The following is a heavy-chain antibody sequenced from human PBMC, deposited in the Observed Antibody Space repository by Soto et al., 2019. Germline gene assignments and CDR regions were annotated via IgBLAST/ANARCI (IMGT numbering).Heavy chain of an antibody. CDR3: AKTPWCSGGSCYFPFDY. CDR2: ISGSGGST. CDR1: GFTFSYYG. J-gene: IGHJ4*02. V-gene: IGHV3-23*01. Sequence: WGSLRIPCASSGFTFSYYGMSWVRQAPGKGLDWVLGISGSGGSTYYADSVKGRFTISRDNSKNTLYLQMRSLRAEDTAVYYCAKTPWCSGGSCYFPFDYWGQGALVTVSS. D-gene: IGHD2-15*01.